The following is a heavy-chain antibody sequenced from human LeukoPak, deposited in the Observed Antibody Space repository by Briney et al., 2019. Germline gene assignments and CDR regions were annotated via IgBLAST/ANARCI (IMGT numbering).Heavy chain of an antibody. CDR2: IKSKTDGGTT. Sequence: GGSLRLSCAAPGFTFSNAWMNWVRQAPGKALEWVGRIKSKTDGGTTDYAAPVRGRFTISRDDSKNTLYLQMNSLKTEDTAVYYGTTPYRWVVVTGIDDFWGQGTLVTVSS. CDR1: GFTFSNAW. J-gene: IGHJ4*02. D-gene: IGHD2-21*02. CDR3: TTPYRWVVVTGIDDF. V-gene: IGHV3-15*01.